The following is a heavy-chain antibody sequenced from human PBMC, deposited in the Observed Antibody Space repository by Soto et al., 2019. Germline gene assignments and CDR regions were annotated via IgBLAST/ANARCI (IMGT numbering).Heavy chain of an antibody. Sequence: SETLSLTCAVSGGSIRSSNWWTWVRQPPGKGLEWIGEIYHTENTHYNPSLKSRVTISLDKSKSQFFLHLKSVTAADTAVYYCGSHFSGDYFDYSGQGALDIGSS. CDR2: IYHTENT. CDR1: GGSIRSSNW. CDR3: GSHFSGDYFDY. J-gene: IGHJ4*02. V-gene: IGHV4-4*02.